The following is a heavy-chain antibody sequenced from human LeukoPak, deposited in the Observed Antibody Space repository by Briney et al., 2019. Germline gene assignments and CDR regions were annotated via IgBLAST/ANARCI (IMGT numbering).Heavy chain of an antibody. CDR2: IYHSGST. CDR3: ARGDFWSGYYSGLYDP. J-gene: IGHJ5*02. CDR1: GYSISSGYY. Sequence: SETLSLTCTVSGYSISSGYYWGWIRQPPGKGLEWIGSIYHSGSTYYNPSLKSRVPISVDTSKNQFSLKLSSVTAADTAVYYCARGDFWSGYYSGLYDPWGQGTLVTVSS. D-gene: IGHD3-3*01. V-gene: IGHV4-38-2*02.